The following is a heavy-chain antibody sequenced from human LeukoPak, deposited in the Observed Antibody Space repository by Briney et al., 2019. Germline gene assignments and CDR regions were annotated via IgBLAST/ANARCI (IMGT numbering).Heavy chain of an antibody. CDR3: ARFQGGSRAFDY. CDR1: GFTFSTYS. Sequence: GGSLRLSCAASGFTFSTYSMNWVRQAPGKGLEWVSFISGTSSYIYYADSVKGRFTISRDNAKNSLYLQMNSLRAEDTALYYCARFQGGSRAFDYWGQGTLVTVSS. D-gene: IGHD1-26*01. J-gene: IGHJ4*02. CDR2: ISGTSSYI. V-gene: IGHV3-21*04.